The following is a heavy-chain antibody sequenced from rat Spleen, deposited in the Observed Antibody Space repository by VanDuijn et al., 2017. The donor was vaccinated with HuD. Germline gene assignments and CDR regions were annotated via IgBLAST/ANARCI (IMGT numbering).Heavy chain of an antibody. J-gene: IGHJ1*01. V-gene: IGHV5-27*01. Sequence: EVQLVESGGGLVQPGRSLKLSCAASGFTFSNYGMAWVRQAPTKGLEWVASITNSGGSTYYRDSVKGRFTISRDNAKSTLYLQMDSLRSEDTATYYCTTTTLRFWGPGTMVTVSS. CDR2: ITNSGGST. CDR3: TTTTLRF. CDR1: GFTFSNYG.